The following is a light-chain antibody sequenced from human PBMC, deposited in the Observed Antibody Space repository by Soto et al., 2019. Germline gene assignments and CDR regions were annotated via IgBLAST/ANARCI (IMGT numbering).Light chain of an antibody. CDR3: QQLNSYPLT. V-gene: IGKV1-9*01. Sequence: DIQLTQSPSFLSSSVLDRVTITCGASQGISSYLAWYQQRPGTAPKLLIYAASTLQSGVPSRFSGSGSGTEFTLTISSLQPEDFATYYCQQLNSYPLTFGGGTKV. J-gene: IGKJ4*01. CDR1: QGISSY. CDR2: AAS.